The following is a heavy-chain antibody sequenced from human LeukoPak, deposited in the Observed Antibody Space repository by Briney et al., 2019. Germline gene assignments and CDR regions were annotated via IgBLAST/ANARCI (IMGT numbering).Heavy chain of an antibody. CDR2: ISGSGGST. Sequence: GGSLRLSCAASGFTFSSYAMSWVRQAPGKGLEWVSAISGSGGSTYYADSVKGRFTISRDNSRNTLYLQMNSLRAEDTAVYYCAKDLRITMVRGAFDIWGQGTMVTVSS. J-gene: IGHJ3*02. CDR3: AKDLRITMVRGAFDI. D-gene: IGHD3-10*01. V-gene: IGHV3-23*01. CDR1: GFTFSSYA.